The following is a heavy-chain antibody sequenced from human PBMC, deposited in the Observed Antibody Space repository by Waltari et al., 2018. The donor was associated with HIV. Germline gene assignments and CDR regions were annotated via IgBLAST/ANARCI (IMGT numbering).Heavy chain of an antibody. J-gene: IGHJ4*02. CDR2: ISYDGSNK. D-gene: IGHD3-16*02. Sequence: QVQLVESGGGVVQPGRSLRLSCAASGFTFSSYAMHWVRQAPGKGLEWVAVISYDGSNKYYADSVKGRFTISRDNSKNTLYLQMNSLRAEDTAVYYCARSYYDYVWGSYREAGVYGYWGQGTLVTVSS. CDR3: ARSYYDYVWGSYREAGVYGY. V-gene: IGHV3-30*04. CDR1: GFTFSSYA.